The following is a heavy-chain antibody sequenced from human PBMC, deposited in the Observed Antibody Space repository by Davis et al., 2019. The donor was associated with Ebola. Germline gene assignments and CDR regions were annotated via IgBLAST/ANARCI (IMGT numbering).Heavy chain of an antibody. CDR2: INPNDGRT. V-gene: IGHV1-46*01. J-gene: IGHJ4*02. D-gene: IGHD6-13*01. Sequence: ASVKVSCKASGYTFTNYYMHWVRQAPGQGLEWMGMINPNDGRTIYAQKFQGRVTVTRDTSISTAYMELSRLRSDDTAGYYCAASTSSPLVNDYWGQGTLVTVSS. CDR1: GYTFTNYY. CDR3: AASTSSPLVNDY.